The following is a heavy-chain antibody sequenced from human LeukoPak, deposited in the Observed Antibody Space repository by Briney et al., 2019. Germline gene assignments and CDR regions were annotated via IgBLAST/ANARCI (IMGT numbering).Heavy chain of an antibody. CDR3: ARAPGIPGYCYGSGSYYNVISWFDP. CDR2: IYYSGST. Sequence: PSETLSLPCTASGGSISSYYWSWIRQPPGKGLEWIASIYYSGSTNYNPSLKSRVTISVDTSKNQFSLKLSSVTAADTAVYYCARAPGIPGYCYGSGSYYNVISWFDPWGQGTLVTVSS. D-gene: IGHD3-10*01. J-gene: IGHJ5*02. V-gene: IGHV4-59*01. CDR1: GGSISSYY.